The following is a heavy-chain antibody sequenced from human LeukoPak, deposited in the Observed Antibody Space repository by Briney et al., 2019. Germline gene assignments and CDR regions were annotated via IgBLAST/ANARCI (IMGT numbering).Heavy chain of an antibody. CDR1: GATFSGYA. CDR2: IIPIFGTA. V-gene: IGHV1-69*13. CDR3: AREDYYGSGSYSDFVLDY. D-gene: IGHD3-10*01. J-gene: IGHJ4*02. Sequence: ASVKVSCKASGATFSGYAICWVRQDPGQGLELMGGIIPIFGTANYAQKFEGRVTITADESTSTAYMELSSLRSEDPAVYYCAREDYYGSGSYSDFVLDYWGQETLVSVS.